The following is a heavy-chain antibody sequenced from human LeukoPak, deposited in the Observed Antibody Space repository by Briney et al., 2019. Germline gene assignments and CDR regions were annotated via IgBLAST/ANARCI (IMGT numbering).Heavy chain of an antibody. CDR2: IYYSERT. CDR3: ARESGSYPGYWYFGL. V-gene: IGHV4-30-4*08. D-gene: IGHD1-26*01. Sequence: PSQTLSPTSTLSGGSASSGAYYWGWIRHPPGKGLEWIGYIYYSERTYYIPSLKSRVTISVDTSKNQFSLKLSSVTAADAAVYYCARESGSYPGYWYFGLWGRGTLVTVSS. J-gene: IGHJ2*01. CDR1: GGSASSGAYY.